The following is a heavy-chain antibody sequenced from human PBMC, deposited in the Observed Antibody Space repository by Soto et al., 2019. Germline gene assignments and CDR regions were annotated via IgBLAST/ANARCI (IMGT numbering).Heavy chain of an antibody. CDR3: AKEYLVGATDY. Sequence: QVQLVESGGGVVQPGRSLRLSCAASGFTFSSYGMHWVRQAPGKGLEWVAVISYDGSNKYYADSVKGRFTISRDNSKNTRYLQMNSLRAEDTAVYYCAKEYLVGATDYWGQGTLVTVSS. V-gene: IGHV3-30*18. D-gene: IGHD1-26*01. J-gene: IGHJ4*02. CDR2: ISYDGSNK. CDR1: GFTFSSYG.